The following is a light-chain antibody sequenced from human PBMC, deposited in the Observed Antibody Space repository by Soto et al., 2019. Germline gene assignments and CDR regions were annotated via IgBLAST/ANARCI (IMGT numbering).Light chain of an antibody. J-gene: IGKJ4*01. CDR1: QSISSW. Sequence: DIQMTQSPSTLSASVGDRFTITCRASQSISSWLAWYQQKPGKAPKLLIYKASSLESGVPSRFSGSGSGTEFTLTFSSLQPDDFATYYCQQYNSYLLTFGGGTKVDIK. V-gene: IGKV1-5*03. CDR3: QQYNSYLLT. CDR2: KAS.